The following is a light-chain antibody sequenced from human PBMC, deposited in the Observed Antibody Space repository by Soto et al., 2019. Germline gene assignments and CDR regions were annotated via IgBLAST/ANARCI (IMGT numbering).Light chain of an antibody. Sequence: QSALTQPASVSGSPGQSITISCPGTSSDVGGYNYVSWYHQHPGKAPKLMIYDVSNRPSGVSNRFSGSKSGNTASLTISGLQAEDEADYYCSSYTSSSTPYVFGTGTKLTVL. J-gene: IGLJ1*01. V-gene: IGLV2-14*01. CDR2: DVS. CDR3: SSYTSSSTPYV. CDR1: SSDVGGYNY.